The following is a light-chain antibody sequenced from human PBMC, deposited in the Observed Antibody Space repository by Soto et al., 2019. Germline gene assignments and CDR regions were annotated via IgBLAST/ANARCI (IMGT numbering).Light chain of an antibody. CDR3: QHYNSYSEA. CDR1: QTISSW. CDR2: KAS. V-gene: IGKV1-5*03. Sequence: DIQMTQSPSTLSGSVGDRFTITCRSSQTISSWLARYQQKPGKAPKLLIYKASTLKSGAPSRFSGSGSGTEFTLTISSLQPDDFATYYCQHYNSYSEAFGQGTKVDIK. J-gene: IGKJ1*01.